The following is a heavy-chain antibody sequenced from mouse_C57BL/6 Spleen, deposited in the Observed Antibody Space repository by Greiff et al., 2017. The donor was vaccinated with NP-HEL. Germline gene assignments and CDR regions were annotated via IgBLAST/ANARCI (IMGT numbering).Heavy chain of an antibody. V-gene: IGHV1-69*01. CDR2: IDPSDSYT. Sequence: VQLQQPGAELVMPGASVKLSCKASGYTFTSYWMHWVKQRPGQGLEWIGEIDPSDSYTNYNQKFKGKSTLTVDKSSSTAYMQLSSLTSEDSAVYYCARAPPYSNYAWFAYWGQGTLVTVSA. J-gene: IGHJ3*01. D-gene: IGHD2-5*01. CDR3: ARAPPYSNYAWFAY. CDR1: GYTFTSYW.